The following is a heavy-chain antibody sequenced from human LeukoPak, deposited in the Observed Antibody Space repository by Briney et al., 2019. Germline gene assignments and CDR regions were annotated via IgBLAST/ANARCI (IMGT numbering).Heavy chain of an antibody. CDR2: IKEDGSEK. CDR1: GLIFSTYW. D-gene: IGHD1/OR15-1a*01. Sequence: PGGSLRLSCSASGLIFSTYWMNWVRQAPGKGLEWVANIKEDGSEKDYADSVKGRFTISRDNAKNSVFLQMNSLRDEDTAVYYCARGLNTSPGVDYWGQGTLVTVSS. CDR3: ARGLNTSPGVDY. V-gene: IGHV3-7*01. J-gene: IGHJ4*02.